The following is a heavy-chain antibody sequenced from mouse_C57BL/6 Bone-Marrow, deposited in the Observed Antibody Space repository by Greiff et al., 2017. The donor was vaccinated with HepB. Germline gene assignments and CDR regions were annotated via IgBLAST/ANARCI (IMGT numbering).Heavy chain of an antibody. D-gene: IGHD1-3*01. J-gene: IGHJ2*01. CDR3: AREKVYFDY. Sequence: EVKLMESGGGLVKPGGSLKLSCAASGFTFSAYGMHWVRQAPEKGLEWVAYISSGSSTIYSAYTVKGRFTISRDNAKNNLFLQMTRLRSEDTAMYYCAREKVYFDYWGQGTTLTVSS. CDR1: GFTFSAYG. V-gene: IGHV5-17*01. CDR2: ISSGSSTI.